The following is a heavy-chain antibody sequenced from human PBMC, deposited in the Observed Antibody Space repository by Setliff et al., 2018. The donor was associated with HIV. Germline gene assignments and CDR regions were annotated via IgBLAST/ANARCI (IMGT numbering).Heavy chain of an antibody. J-gene: IGHJ4*02. V-gene: IGHV4-4*07. D-gene: IGHD2-2*02. Sequence: PSETLSLTCTVSGGSISSYYWSWSRQPAGKGLEWIGRIYTSGSTYYNPSLKSRVTISVDTSKNQFSLKLSSVTAADTAVYYCARGPQKSVVPAAIKHYYFDYWGQGTLVTVSS. CDR3: ARGPQKSVVPAAIKHYYFDY. CDR2: IYTSGST. CDR1: GGSISSYY.